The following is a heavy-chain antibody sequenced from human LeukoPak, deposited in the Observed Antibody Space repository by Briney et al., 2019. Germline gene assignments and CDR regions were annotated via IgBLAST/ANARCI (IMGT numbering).Heavy chain of an antibody. J-gene: IGHJ4*02. CDR3: ADTSCYYFDY. CDR1: GFTFSSYG. CDR2: ISGSGGST. Sequence: PGGSLRLSCAASGFTFSSYGVSWVRQAPGEGLEWVSVISGSGGSTYDADSVKGRFTISRDNSKNTLYLQMNSLRAEDTAVYYCADTSCYYFDYWGQGTLVTVSS. V-gene: IGHV3-23*01. D-gene: IGHD2-2*01.